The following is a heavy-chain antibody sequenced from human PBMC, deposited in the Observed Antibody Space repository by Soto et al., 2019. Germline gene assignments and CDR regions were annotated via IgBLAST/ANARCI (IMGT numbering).Heavy chain of an antibody. D-gene: IGHD3-3*01. CDR3: ARGGAYDLWSGYFQAQNNWFDP. V-gene: IGHV1-2*04. J-gene: IGHJ5*02. CDR1: GYTFTGYY. Sequence: QVQLVQSGAEVKKPGASVKVSCKASGYTFTGYYMHWVRQAPGQGLEWMGWINPNSGGTNYAQKFDGWITMTRDTSISTAYMELSRMRSDDTAVYYCARGGAYDLWSGYFQAQNNWFDPWGQGTLVTVSS. CDR2: INPNSGGT.